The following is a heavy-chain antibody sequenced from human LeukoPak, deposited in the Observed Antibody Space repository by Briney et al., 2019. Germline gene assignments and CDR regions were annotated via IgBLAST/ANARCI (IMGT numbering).Heavy chain of an antibody. CDR2: FDPEDGET. J-gene: IGHJ3*02. CDR3: ATALVGATAFDI. V-gene: IGHV1-24*01. Sequence: ASVKVSCKVSGYTLTELSMHWVRQAPGKGLEWMGGFDPEDGETIYAQKFQGRVTMTEDTSTDTAYMELSSLRSEDTAVYYCATALVGATAFDIWGQGTMVTVSS. CDR1: GYTLTELS. D-gene: IGHD1-26*01.